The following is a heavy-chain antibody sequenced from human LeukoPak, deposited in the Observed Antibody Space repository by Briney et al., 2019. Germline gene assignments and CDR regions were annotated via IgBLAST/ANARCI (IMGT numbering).Heavy chain of an antibody. V-gene: IGHV5-51*01. Sequence: TAGESLKISCKGSGYSFTSYWIGWVRQMPGKGLEWMGIIYPGDSDTRYSPSFQGQVTISADKSISTAYLQWSSLKASDTAMYYCARNDGYCSGGSCYYYYYGMDVWGQGTTVTVSS. D-gene: IGHD2-15*01. J-gene: IGHJ6*02. CDR2: IYPGDSDT. CDR3: ARNDGYCSGGSCYYYYYGMDV. CDR1: GYSFTSYW.